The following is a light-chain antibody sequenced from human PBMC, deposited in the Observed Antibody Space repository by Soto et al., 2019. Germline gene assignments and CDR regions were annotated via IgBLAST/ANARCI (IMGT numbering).Light chain of an antibody. J-gene: IGKJ1*01. CDR1: QSVSSN. CDR2: GAS. CDR3: QQYNNWPGT. Sequence: EIVMTQSPAPLSVSPGERATLSCRASQSVSSNLAWYQQKPGQAPRLLIYGASTRATGIPARFSGSGSGTEFTLTISSLQSEDVAVYYCQQYNNWPGTFGQGTKVEIK. V-gene: IGKV3-15*01.